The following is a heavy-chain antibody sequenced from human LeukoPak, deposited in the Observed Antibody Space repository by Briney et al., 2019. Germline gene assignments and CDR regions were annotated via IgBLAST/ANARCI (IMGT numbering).Heavy chain of an antibody. V-gene: IGHV3-23*01. D-gene: IGHD6-13*01. CDR2: ISGSGGST. CDR3: AKESSSSWYEEIDY. Sequence: GGSLRLSCAASGFTFSKYAMTWVRQAPGKGLEWVSAISGSGGSTYYADSVKGRFTISRDNSKNTLYLQMNSLRAEDTAVYYCAKESSSSWYEEIDYWGQGTLVTVSS. J-gene: IGHJ4*02. CDR1: GFTFSKYA.